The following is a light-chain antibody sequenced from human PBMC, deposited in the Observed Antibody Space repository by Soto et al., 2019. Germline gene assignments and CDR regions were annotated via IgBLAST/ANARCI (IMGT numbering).Light chain of an antibody. J-gene: IGKJ1*01. CDR2: TAS. V-gene: IGKV1-5*03. CDR1: QSISRW. Sequence: DIQLTQSPSTLSASVGDRVTITCRASQSISRWMAWYQQKPGKAPKLLIYTASSLQSGVPSRFSGSGSGTEFTLTINSLQPDDFATYHCHHHTAPWTFGRGTKVDIK. CDR3: HHHTAPWT.